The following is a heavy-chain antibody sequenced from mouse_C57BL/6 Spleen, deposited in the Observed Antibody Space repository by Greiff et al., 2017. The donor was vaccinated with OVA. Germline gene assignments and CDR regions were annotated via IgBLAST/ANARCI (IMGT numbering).Heavy chain of an antibody. CDR1: GYTFTSYW. J-gene: IGHJ2*01. Sequence: QVQLQQPGAELVKPGASVKLSCKASGYTFTSYWMHWVKQRPGRGLEWIGRIDPNSGGTKYNEKFKSKATLPVDKPSSPAYMQLSSLTSVDSSSYDCARSAKSLFITTVVATDDYWGQGTTLTVSS. CDR2: IDPNSGGT. V-gene: IGHV1-72*01. CDR3: ARSAKSLFITTVVATDDY. D-gene: IGHD1-1*01.